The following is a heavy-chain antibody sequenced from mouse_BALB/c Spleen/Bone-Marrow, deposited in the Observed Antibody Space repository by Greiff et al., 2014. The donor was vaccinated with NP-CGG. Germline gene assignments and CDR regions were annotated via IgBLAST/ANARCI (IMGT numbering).Heavy chain of an antibody. J-gene: IGHJ1*01. CDR2: IAPGSGST. D-gene: IGHD2-2*01. V-gene: IGHV1S41*01. CDR1: GYTFTNYW. CDR3: ARERYGYDGWYFDV. Sequence: DLVKPGASVKLPCKASGYTFTNYWIDWIKQRPGQGLEWIGRIAPGSGSTYYNEMFKGKTTLTVDTSSSTAYIQLSSLSSEDSDVYFCARERYGYDGWYFDVWGAGTTVTVSS.